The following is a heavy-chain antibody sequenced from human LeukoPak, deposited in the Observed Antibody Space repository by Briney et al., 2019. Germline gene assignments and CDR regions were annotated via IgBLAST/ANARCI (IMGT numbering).Heavy chain of an antibody. D-gene: IGHD2-2*01. CDR2: ISGSGGST. V-gene: IGHV3-23*01. CDR1: GFTFSSYG. J-gene: IGHJ3*02. CDR3: ARTLGYCSSTSCYGDAFDI. Sequence: GGSLRLSCAASGFTFSSYGMSWVRQAPGKGLEWVSAISGSGGSTYYADSVKGRFTISRDNSKNTLYLQMNSLRAEDTAVYYCARTLGYCSSTSCYGDAFDIWGQGTMVTVSS.